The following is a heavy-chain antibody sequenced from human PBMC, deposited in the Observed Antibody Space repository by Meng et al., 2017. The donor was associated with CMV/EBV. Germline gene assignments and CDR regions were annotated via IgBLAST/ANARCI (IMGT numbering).Heavy chain of an antibody. CDR3: AKVLAGDGTLDY. CDR2: ISGSGGST. D-gene: IGHD5-24*01. V-gene: IGHV3-23*04. Sequence: LLVWLGEGWVQHGGYLSFSCAASGFTVSSNYMSWVRQAPGKGLEWVSAISGSGGSTYYADSVKGRFTISRDNSKNTLYLQMNSLRAEDTAVYYCAKVLAGDGTLDYWGQGTLVTVSS. CDR1: GFTVSSNY. J-gene: IGHJ4*02.